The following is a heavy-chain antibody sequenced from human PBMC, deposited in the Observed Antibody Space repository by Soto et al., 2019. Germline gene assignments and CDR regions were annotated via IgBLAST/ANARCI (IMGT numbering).Heavy chain of an antibody. CDR2: IYYSGTT. V-gene: IGHV4-39*01. CDR3: VRHVGDRLWYFDY. Sequence: QLQLQESGPGLVKPSETLSLTCTVSGDSIRRGTYHWARIRQPPGKGLEWIASIYYSGTTYYNPSLKSRVTISVDTSRNQLSVKVGSVTAADTAAYFCVRHVGDRLWYFDYWGQGTLVTVSS. J-gene: IGHJ4*02. D-gene: IGHD2-21*01. CDR1: GDSIRRGTYH.